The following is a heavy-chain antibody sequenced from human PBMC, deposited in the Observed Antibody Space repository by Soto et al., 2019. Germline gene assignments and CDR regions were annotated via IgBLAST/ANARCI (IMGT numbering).Heavy chain of an antibody. V-gene: IGHV3-48*02. D-gene: IGHD3-3*01. J-gene: IGHJ6*02. CDR3: ARDRRQYYDFWSGTGYYYYYGMDV. Sequence: PGGSRRLSCAASGFTFSSYSMNWVRQAPGKGLEWVSYISSSSSTIYYADSVKGRFTISRDNAKNSLYLQMNSLRDEDTAVYYCARDRRQYYDFWSGTGYYYYYGMDVWGQGTTVTVSS. CDR2: ISSSSSTI. CDR1: GFTFSSYS.